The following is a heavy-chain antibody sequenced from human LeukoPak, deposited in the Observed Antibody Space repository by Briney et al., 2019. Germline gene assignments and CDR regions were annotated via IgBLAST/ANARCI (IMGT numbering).Heavy chain of an antibody. D-gene: IGHD4/OR15-4a*01. Sequence: SETLSLTCTVSGGSISSSSYYWGWIRRPPGKGLVWIGSIYYSGSTYYNPSLKSRVTISVDTSKNQFSLKLSSVTAADTAVYYCARMELRGLDYWGQGTLVTVSS. J-gene: IGHJ4*02. CDR2: IYYSGST. V-gene: IGHV4-39*07. CDR3: ARMELRGLDY. CDR1: GGSISSSSYY.